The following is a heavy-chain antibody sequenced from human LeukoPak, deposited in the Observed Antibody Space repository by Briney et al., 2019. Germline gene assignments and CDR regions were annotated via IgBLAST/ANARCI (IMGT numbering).Heavy chain of an antibody. CDR1: GFTFSSYS. J-gene: IGHJ5*02. Sequence: GGSLRLSCAASGFTFSSYSMNWVRQAPGKGLEWVSSISSSSYIYYADSVKGRFTISRDNAKNSLYPQMNSLRDEDTAVYYCARDSGYHTSWGQGTLVTVSS. V-gene: IGHV3-21*01. CDR2: ISSSSYI. CDR3: ARDSGYHTS. D-gene: IGHD5-12*01.